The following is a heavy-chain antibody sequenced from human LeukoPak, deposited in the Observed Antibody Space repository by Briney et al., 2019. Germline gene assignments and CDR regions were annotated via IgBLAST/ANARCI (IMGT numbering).Heavy chain of an antibody. CDR1: GGSISSYY. Sequence: SETLSLTYTVSGGSISSYYWSWIRQPPGKGLEWIGYIFYSGSTNYNPSLKSRVTISVDTSKNQFSLKLSSVTAADTAVYYCARGGTMTTVPLWGQGTLVTVSS. V-gene: IGHV4-59*08. CDR3: ARGGTMTTVPL. D-gene: IGHD4-17*01. CDR2: IFYSGST. J-gene: IGHJ4*02.